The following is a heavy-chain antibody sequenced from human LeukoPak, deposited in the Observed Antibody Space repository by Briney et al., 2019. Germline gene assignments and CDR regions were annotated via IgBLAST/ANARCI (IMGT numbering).Heavy chain of an antibody. CDR1: GYIFTSYG. V-gene: IGHV1-18*01. D-gene: IGHD6-19*01. J-gene: IGHJ3*02. CDR2: ISAYNGNT. Sequence: ASVKVSCKASGYIFTSYGISWVRQAPGQGLEWMGWISAYNGNTNYAQKLQGRVTMTTDTSTSTAYMELRSLRSDDTAVYYCARVVYSSGWYGGDAFDIWGQGTMVTVSS. CDR3: ARVVYSSGWYGGDAFDI.